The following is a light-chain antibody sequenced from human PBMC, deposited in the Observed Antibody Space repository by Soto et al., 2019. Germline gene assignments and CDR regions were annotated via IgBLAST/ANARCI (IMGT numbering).Light chain of an antibody. CDR2: GAS. CDR3: QEFNNWPLT. CDR1: QSVSSN. J-gene: IGKJ4*01. Sequence: EIVMTQSPATLSVSPGERVTLSCRASQSVSSNLAWYQQKPRQAPRLLTYGASTRAPGIPARFSGGWSGTAFTLTITSLQAEDFAVYYCQEFNNWPLTFSGGTKVEIK. V-gene: IGKV3-15*01.